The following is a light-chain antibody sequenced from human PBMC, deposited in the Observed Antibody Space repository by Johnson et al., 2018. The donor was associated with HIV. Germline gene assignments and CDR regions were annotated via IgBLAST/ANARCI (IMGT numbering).Light chain of an antibody. J-gene: IGLJ1*01. CDR1: SSNIGNNY. CDR2: DNH. Sequence: QSVLTQPPSVSAAPGQKVNISCSGSSSNIGNNYVSWYQQLPGTAPKVLIYDNHKRPSGIPDRVSGSKSGTSATLGLPGLQHGDEADYYCGTWDSRLSVYVFGTGTKVTVL. V-gene: IGLV1-51*01. CDR3: GTWDSRLSVYV.